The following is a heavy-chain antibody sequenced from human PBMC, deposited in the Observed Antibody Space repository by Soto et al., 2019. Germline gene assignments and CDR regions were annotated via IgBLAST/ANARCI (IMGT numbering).Heavy chain of an antibody. Sequence: PSETLSLTCTVSGVSTSSGGFYWSWIRQHPGKGLEWIGYIYYIGSTYYDPSLKSRVTMSLDTSENQFSLKLSSVTAADTAVYYCARVYNNAFDIWGQGTMVTVSS. V-gene: IGHV4-31*03. J-gene: IGHJ3*02. CDR1: GVSTSSGGFY. CDR3: ARVYNNAFDI. CDR2: IYYIGST. D-gene: IGHD3-10*01.